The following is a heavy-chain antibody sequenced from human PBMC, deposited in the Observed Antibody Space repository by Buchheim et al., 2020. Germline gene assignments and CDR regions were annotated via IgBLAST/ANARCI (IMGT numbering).Heavy chain of an antibody. CDR3: ARDMSIAEAGTGGYYYYYMDV. CDR1: GGSISSYY. V-gene: IGHV4-59*01. J-gene: IGHJ6*03. CDR2: IYYSGST. Sequence: QVQLQESGPGLVKPSETLSLTCTVSGGSISSYYWSWIRQPPGKGLEWIGYIYYSGSTNYNPSLKSRVTISVDTSKNQFSLKLSSVTAADTAVYYCARDMSIAEAGTGGYYYYYMDVWGKGTT. D-gene: IGHD6-19*01.